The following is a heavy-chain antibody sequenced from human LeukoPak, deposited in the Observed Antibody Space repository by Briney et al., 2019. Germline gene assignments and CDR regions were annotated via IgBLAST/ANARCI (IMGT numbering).Heavy chain of an antibody. CDR3: ARDPNIAVAGTPSWFDP. Sequence: SQTLSLTCAISGDSVSSNSAAWNWIRQSPSRGLEWLGRTYYRSKWYNDYAVSVKSRITINPDTSKNQFSLQLNSVTPEDTAVYYCARDPNIAVAGTPSWFDPWGQGTLVTVSS. J-gene: IGHJ5*02. D-gene: IGHD6-19*01. CDR1: GDSVSSNSAA. V-gene: IGHV6-1*01. CDR2: TYYRSKWYN.